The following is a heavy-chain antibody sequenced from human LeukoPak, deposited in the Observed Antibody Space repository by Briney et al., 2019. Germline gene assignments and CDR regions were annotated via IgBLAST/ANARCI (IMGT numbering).Heavy chain of an antibody. CDR2: IYTSGST. CDR3: ATVTTVTYLFDY. J-gene: IGHJ4*02. Sequence: SSETLSLTCTVSGGSISSGSYYWSWIRQPAGKGLEWIGRIYTSGSTNYNPSLKSRVTISVDTSKNQFSLKLSSVTAADTAVYYCATVTTVTYLFDYWGQGTLVTVSS. V-gene: IGHV4-61*02. CDR1: GGSISSGSYY. D-gene: IGHD4-11*01.